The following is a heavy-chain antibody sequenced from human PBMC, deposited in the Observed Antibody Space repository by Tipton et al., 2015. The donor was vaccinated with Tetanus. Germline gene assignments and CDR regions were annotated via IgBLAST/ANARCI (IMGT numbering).Heavy chain of an antibody. Sequence: TLSLTCAVYGGSFSGYYRSWIRQPPGKGLEWIGEINHSGSTNYNPSLKSRVTISVDTSKNQFSLKLSSVTAADTAVYYCARGLLVGVPAARGRSNWVDPWGQGTLVTVSS. J-gene: IGHJ5*02. CDR2: INHSGST. CDR1: GGSFSGYY. V-gene: IGHV4-34*01. CDR3: ARGLLVGVPAARGRSNWVDP. D-gene: IGHD2-2*01.